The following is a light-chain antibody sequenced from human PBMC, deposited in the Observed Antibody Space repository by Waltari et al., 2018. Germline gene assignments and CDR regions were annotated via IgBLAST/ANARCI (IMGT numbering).Light chain of an antibody. CDR3: HVWDANTVM. V-gene: IGLV3-21*02. CDR2: LDS. Sequence: SSVLTQATSVSVAPGQTATVTCGGDNIGSRSVHWYQQKPGRAPVLVVYLDSARPSGILERFSGSKSGNAATLTISRVEAGDEADYYCHVWDANTVMFGGGTKLTVL. J-gene: IGLJ3*02. CDR1: NIGSRS.